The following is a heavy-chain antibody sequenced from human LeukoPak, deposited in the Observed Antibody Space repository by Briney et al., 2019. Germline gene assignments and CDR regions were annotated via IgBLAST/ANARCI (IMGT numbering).Heavy chain of an antibody. CDR1: GFSFSSYS. D-gene: IGHD2-15*01. Sequence: QRRGCLSLSCALSGFSFSSYSMSWVRQAPGEGRGWVSYISSSSSTICYTDSVKGRFTITRDNDKNSLYLQMNSLRAEDTAVYYCASMADCSGGSCYLYYYYYMDVWGKGTTVTVSS. J-gene: IGHJ6*03. CDR2: ISSSSSTI. V-gene: IGHV3-48*01. CDR3: ASMADCSGGSCYLYYYYYMDV.